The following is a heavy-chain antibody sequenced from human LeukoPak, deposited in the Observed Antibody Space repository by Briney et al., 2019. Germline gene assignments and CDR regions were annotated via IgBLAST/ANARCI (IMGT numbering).Heavy chain of an antibody. D-gene: IGHD1-26*01. CDR2: INPNSGGT. CDR1: GYTFTVYY. V-gene: IGHV1-2*02. Sequence: ASVTVSFKASGYTFTVYYMHWVRQAPGQGVEWMGWINPNSGGTNYAQKFQGRATMTRDTSISTAYMELSRLRSDDTAVYYCARGSAYSGSYYYYYYMDVWGKGTTVTVSS. J-gene: IGHJ6*03. CDR3: ARGSAYSGSYYYYYYMDV.